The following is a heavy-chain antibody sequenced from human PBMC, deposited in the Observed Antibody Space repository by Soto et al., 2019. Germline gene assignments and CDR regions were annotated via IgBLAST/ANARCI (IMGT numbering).Heavy chain of an antibody. J-gene: IGHJ6*02. Sequence: GASVKVSCKASGYTFTGYYMHWVRQAPGQGLEWMGWINPNSGGTNYAQKFQGWVTMTRDTSISTAYMELSRLRSDDTAVYYCARGPHYSNYVWGYGMDVWGQGTTVTVS. CDR3: ARGPHYSNYVWGYGMDV. CDR1: GYTFTGYY. CDR2: INPNSGGT. V-gene: IGHV1-2*04. D-gene: IGHD4-4*01.